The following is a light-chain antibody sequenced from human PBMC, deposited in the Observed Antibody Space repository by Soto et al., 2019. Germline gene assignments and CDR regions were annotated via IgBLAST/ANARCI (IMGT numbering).Light chain of an antibody. CDR1: SSNIGAGYD. CDR2: NNN. J-gene: IGLJ3*02. V-gene: IGLV1-40*01. CDR3: QSFDRSLSGWV. Sequence: QSVLTQPPSVSGAPGQRVTISCTGRSSNIGAGYDVQWYQQLPGTAPKLLISNNNNRPSGVPDRFSGSKSDTSASLAITGIQAEDEADYYCQSFDRSLSGWVFGGGTKLTVL.